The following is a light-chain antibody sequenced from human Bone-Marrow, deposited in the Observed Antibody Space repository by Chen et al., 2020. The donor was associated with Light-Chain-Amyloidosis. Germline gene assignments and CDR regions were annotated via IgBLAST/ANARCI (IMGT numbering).Light chain of an antibody. J-gene: IGLJ2*01. CDR1: KIGRKS. CDR2: YDS. V-gene: IGLV3-21*04. Sequence: SYVLTQPPSVSVAPGKTARITCGGNKIGRKSVHWYQQKPGQAPVLVIYYDSDRPSGIPERFCGSNSGNTATLTISRVEAVDEADYYCQVWDSSSDHVVFGGGTKLTVL. CDR3: QVWDSSSDHVV.